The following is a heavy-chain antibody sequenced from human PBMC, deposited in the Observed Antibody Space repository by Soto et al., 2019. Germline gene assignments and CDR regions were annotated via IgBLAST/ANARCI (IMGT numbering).Heavy chain of an antibody. CDR1: GFTFGDSY. CDR2: ITFSGNTV. J-gene: IGHJ6*02. CDR3: ARVSWREKYGMDV. Sequence: GGSLGLSCAASGFTFGDSYMSWIRLAPGKGLEWISYITFSGNTVYYADSLKGRFTISRDNAKNSLYLQMNRLRAEDTAVYYCARVSWREKYGMDVWGQGTTVTVSS. V-gene: IGHV3-11*01.